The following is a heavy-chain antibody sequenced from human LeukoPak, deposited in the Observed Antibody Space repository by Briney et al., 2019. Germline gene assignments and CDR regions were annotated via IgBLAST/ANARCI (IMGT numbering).Heavy chain of an antibody. CDR3: ARDNWNYGSSMDV. CDR1: GFIFSNYA. V-gene: IGHV3-30*04. CDR2: ISYDGSNK. D-gene: IGHD1-7*01. J-gene: IGHJ6*02. Sequence: GGSLRLSCAASGFIFSNYAMHWVRQAPGKGLEWVAVISYDGSNKYYADSVKGRFTISRDNSKNTLYLQMNSLRAEDTAVYYCARDNWNYGSSMDVWGQGTTVTVSS.